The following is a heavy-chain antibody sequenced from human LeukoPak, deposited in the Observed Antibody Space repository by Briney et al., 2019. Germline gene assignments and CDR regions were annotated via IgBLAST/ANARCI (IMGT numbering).Heavy chain of an antibody. CDR1: GGSISSSSYY. CDR2: IYYSGST. V-gene: IGHV4-39*01. J-gene: IGHJ4*02. CDR3: ARQRPRYCSSTSCPDPDY. Sequence: SETLSLTCTVSGGSISSSSYYWGWIRQPPGKGLEWIGSIYYSGSTYYNPSLKSRVTISVDTFKNQFSLKLSSVTAADTAVYYCARQRPRYCSSTSCPDPDYWGQGTLVTVSS. D-gene: IGHD2-2*01.